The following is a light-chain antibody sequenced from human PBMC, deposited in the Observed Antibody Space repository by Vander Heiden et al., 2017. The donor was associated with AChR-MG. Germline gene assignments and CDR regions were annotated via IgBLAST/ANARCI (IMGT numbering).Light chain of an antibody. Sequence: DIQMTQSPSSLSASVGDRVTITCRASQSISSYLHWYQQKPGKAPKLLIYAASSLQSGGPSRFSGSGSGTDFTLTISSLQPEDFATYYCQQSFPWTFGQGTKVEIK. J-gene: IGKJ1*01. CDR3: QQSFPWT. CDR2: AAS. CDR1: QSISSY. V-gene: IGKV1-39*01.